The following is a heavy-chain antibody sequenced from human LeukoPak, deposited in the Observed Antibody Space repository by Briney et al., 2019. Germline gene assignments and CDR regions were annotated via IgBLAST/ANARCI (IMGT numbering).Heavy chain of an antibody. D-gene: IGHD1-1*01. Sequence: SGTLSLTCAVYGVSISSGNWWTWVRQPPGKGLEWIGETHRSGDTKYNPSLNSRVTISMDNSKNQLSLNLSSVTAADTAVYYCARVNINNWHSCDYWGQGTLVTVSS. CDR2: THRSGDT. V-gene: IGHV4-4*02. CDR1: GVSISSGNW. CDR3: ARVNINNWHSCDY. J-gene: IGHJ4*02.